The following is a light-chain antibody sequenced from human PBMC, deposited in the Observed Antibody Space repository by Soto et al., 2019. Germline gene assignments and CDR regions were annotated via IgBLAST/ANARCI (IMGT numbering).Light chain of an antibody. CDR2: EVS. V-gene: IGLV2-14*01. J-gene: IGLJ1*01. Sequence: QSALTQPASVSLSPGHSITISCTGTSSDVGGYNYVSLYQQHPGKAPKLMIYEVSDRPSGVSNRFSGSKSGNTASLTISGLQAEDEADYYCSSYTITSTYVFGTGTKVTVL. CDR3: SSYTITSTYV. CDR1: SSDVGGYNY.